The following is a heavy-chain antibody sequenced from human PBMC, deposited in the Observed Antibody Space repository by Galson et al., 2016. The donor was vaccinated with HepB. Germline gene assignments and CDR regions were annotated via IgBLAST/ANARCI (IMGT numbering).Heavy chain of an antibody. CDR1: GFTFSSYS. CDR3: ARSSGSWYFLDWFDP. D-gene: IGHD6-13*01. V-gene: IGHV3-21*06. J-gene: IGHJ5*02. CDR2: ISKRSDYT. Sequence: SLRLSCAVSGFTFSSYSMHWVRQAPGKGLEWVSSISKRSDYTYYADSVEGRFTVSRDNANNSLFLHMNSLRAEDTAVYYCARSSGSWYFLDWFDPWGQGTLVTVSS.